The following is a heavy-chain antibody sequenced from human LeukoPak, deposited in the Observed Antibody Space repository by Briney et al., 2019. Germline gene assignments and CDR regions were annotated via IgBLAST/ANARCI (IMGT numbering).Heavy chain of an antibody. CDR1: GGTFSSYA. D-gene: IGHD5-12*01. Sequence: ASVKVSCKASGGTFSSYAISWVRQAPGQGLEWMGGIIPIFGTANYAQKFQGRVTITADESTSPAYMELSSLRSEDTAVYYCASLEGGYETRYYYYMDVWGKGTTVTVSS. CDR2: IIPIFGTA. V-gene: IGHV1-69*13. CDR3: ASLEGGYETRYYYYMDV. J-gene: IGHJ6*03.